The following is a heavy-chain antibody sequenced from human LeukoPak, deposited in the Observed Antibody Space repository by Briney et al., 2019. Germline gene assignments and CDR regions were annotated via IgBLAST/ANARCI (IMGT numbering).Heavy chain of an antibody. D-gene: IGHD1-26*01. J-gene: IGHJ4*02. Sequence: ASVTVSCKASGYTFNNYYIHWVRQPPGQGLEWMGWINPNSGATNYAQKFQGRVTMTKDTSISTGHMELSRLRSDDTAVYYCARIRGGNNYHFDYWGQGTLVTVSS. CDR1: GYTFNNYY. CDR3: ARIRGGNNYHFDY. V-gene: IGHV1-2*02. CDR2: INPNSGAT.